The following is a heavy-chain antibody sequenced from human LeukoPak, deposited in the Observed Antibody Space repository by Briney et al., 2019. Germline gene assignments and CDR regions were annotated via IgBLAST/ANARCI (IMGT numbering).Heavy chain of an antibody. CDR2: INSDGSST. Sequence: QTGGSLRLSCAASGFTFRNYWMHGVRQAPGKGLVWVSRINSDGSSTRYADSVKGRFTISRDNAKNTLYLQMNSLRAEDTAVYYCARDLYSYGYADYGMDVWGQGTTVTVSS. CDR3: ARDLYSYGYADYGMDV. J-gene: IGHJ6*02. CDR1: GFTFRNYW. D-gene: IGHD5-18*01. V-gene: IGHV3-74*01.